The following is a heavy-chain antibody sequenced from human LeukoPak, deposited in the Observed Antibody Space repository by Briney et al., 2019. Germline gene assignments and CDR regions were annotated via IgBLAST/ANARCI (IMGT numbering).Heavy chain of an antibody. CDR3: ARDGGSSFYYDSSGYAFDI. CDR1: GYTFTSYG. CDR2: ISAYNGNT. Sequence: GASVKVSCKASGYTFTSYGISWVRQAPGQGLEWMGWISAYNGNTNYAQKLQGRVTMTTDTSTSTAYMELKSLRSDDTAVYYCARDGGSSFYYDSSGYAFDIWGQGTMVTVSS. D-gene: IGHD3-22*01. J-gene: IGHJ3*02. V-gene: IGHV1-18*01.